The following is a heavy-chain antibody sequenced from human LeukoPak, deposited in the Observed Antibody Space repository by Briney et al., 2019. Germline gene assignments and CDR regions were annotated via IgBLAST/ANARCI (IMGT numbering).Heavy chain of an antibody. J-gene: IGHJ4*02. V-gene: IGHV3-30-3*01. CDR2: ISYDGTNK. D-gene: IGHD2-21*02. Sequence: GRSLRLSCAASGFTFTNCALHWDRQAPGKGLEWVAVISYDGTNKYYADSVKGRFTISRDNSKNTLSLQMNSLRAEDTALYYCARGFVLGAAKNYFDYWGQGALVTVSS. CDR1: GFTFTNCA. CDR3: ARGFVLGAAKNYFDY.